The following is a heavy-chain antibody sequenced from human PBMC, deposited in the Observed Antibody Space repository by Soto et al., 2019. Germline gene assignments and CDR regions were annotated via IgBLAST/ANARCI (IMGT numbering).Heavy chain of an antibody. Sequence: PSETLSLTCTVSGGSISSYYWSWIRQPPGKGLEWIGYIYYSGSTNYNPSLNSRVTISVDTSKNQFSLKLSSVTAADTAVYYCARGYGGSYWVDYYYYYGMDVWGQGTAVTVSS. CDR3: ARGYGGSYWVDYYYYYGMDV. CDR1: GGSISSYY. D-gene: IGHD1-26*01. J-gene: IGHJ6*02. CDR2: IYYSGST. V-gene: IGHV4-59*12.